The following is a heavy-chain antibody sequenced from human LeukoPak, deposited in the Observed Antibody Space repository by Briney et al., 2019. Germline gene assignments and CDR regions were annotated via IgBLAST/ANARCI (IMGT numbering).Heavy chain of an antibody. CDR2: IYYSGIT. Sequence: NPSETLSLTCTISGGSISTYYWSWIRQPPGKGLEWIGYIYYSGITKDNPSVKSRVTISVDTSKNQFSLKVSSVTAADTAVYYCARGTNMMASLRFDPWGQGTLVTVSS. CDR3: ARGTNMMASLRFDP. V-gene: IGHV4-59*01. CDR1: GGSISTYY. D-gene: IGHD2-8*01. J-gene: IGHJ5*02.